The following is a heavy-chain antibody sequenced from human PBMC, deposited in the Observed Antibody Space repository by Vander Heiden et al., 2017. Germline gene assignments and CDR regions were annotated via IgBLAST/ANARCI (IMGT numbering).Heavy chain of an antibody. CDR2: ISYDGSSK. V-gene: IGHV3-30*18. D-gene: IGHD4-17*01. Sequence: QVQLVESGGGVVQPGRSLRLSCAASGFNFSSYDMPWVRQAPGKGLEWVAVISYDGSSKYYADSVKGRFTVSRDNSKNTLYLQMNSLRAEDTALYYCTNTYGDYGDPFDYWGQGTLVTVSS. CDR3: TNTYGDYGDPFDY. J-gene: IGHJ4*02. CDR1: GFNFSSYD.